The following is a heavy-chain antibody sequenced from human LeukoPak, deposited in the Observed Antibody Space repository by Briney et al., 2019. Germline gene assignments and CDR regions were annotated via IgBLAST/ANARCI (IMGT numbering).Heavy chain of an antibody. Sequence: GASVKVSCKASGYIFTSYYMHWVRQAPGQGLEWMGIINPSGGSTSYAQKFQGRVTMTRDTSTSTVYMELSSLRSEDTAVYYCARERGSYDMYYWGQGTLVTVSS. CDR3: ARERGSYDMYY. J-gene: IGHJ4*02. D-gene: IGHD3-9*01. V-gene: IGHV1-46*01. CDR1: GYIFTSYY. CDR2: INPSGGST.